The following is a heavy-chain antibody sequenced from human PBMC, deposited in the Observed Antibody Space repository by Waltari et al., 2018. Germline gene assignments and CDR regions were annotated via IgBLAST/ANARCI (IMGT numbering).Heavy chain of an antibody. CDR2: ISGSGGT. Sequence: EVHLLESGGGLVQPGGSLRPSWAASGLTFWLYSLNWVRQAPGKGLEWVSSISGSGGTYYADSVKGRFTVSRDNSKSTLYLQMSSLRAEDTAVYYCVKADVYGTSWLGRFDYWGQGTLVTVSS. CDR3: VKADVYGTSWLGRFDY. J-gene: IGHJ4*02. D-gene: IGHD6-13*01. V-gene: IGHV3-23*01. CDR1: GLTFWLYS.